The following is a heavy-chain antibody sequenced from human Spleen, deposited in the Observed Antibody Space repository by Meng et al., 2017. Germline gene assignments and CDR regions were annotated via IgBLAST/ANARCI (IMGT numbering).Heavy chain of an antibody. CDR3: ARDLGKEAFDI. J-gene: IGHJ3*02. D-gene: IGHD3-10*01. CDR1: GSTFTSHY. Sequence: ASVKVSCKASGSTFTSHYIHWVRQAPGQGLEWMGIINPSGGSTSYAQKFQGRVTMTRDTSTSTVYMEVSSLRSEDTAVYYCARDLGKEAFDIWGQGTMVTVSS. CDR2: INPSGGST. V-gene: IGHV1-46*01.